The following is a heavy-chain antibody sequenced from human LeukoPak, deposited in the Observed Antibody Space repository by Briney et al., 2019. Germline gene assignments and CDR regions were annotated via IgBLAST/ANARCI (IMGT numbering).Heavy chain of an antibody. CDR1: GFTFSSYG. CDR2: ISYDGSNK. CDR3: ARVVILLPDSGTFYSFEQQNFDY. V-gene: IGHV3-30*03. J-gene: IGHJ4*02. D-gene: IGHD3-10*01. Sequence: GGSLRLSCAASGFTFSSYGMHWVRQAPGKGLEWVAVISYDGSNKYYADSVKGRFTISRDNSKNTLYLQMNSLRAEDTAVYYCARVVILLPDSGTFYSFEQQNFDYWGQGTLVTVSS.